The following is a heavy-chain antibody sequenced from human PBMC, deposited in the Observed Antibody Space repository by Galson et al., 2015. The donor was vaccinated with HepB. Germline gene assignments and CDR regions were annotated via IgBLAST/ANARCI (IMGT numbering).Heavy chain of an antibody. D-gene: IGHD2-15*01. Sequence: SVKVSCKASGYSFSNYGISWVRQAPGQGLEWLGWSSAYRDKANYAQIVQGRVIMTTDTSTSTAYMELRSLTSDDTAMYYCVRDGYCSGRNCDDCFDPWGQGTLVTVSS. CDR1: GYSFSNYG. CDR2: SSAYRDKA. CDR3: VRDGYCSGRNCDDCFDP. V-gene: IGHV1-18*04. J-gene: IGHJ5*02.